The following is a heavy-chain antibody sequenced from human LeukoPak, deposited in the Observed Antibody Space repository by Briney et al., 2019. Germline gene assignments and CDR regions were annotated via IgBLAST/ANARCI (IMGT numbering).Heavy chain of an antibody. CDR3: ATDLKKGDSGCFDY. J-gene: IGHJ4*02. Sequence: EASVKVSCKASGYTFTGYYMHWVRQAPGQGLEWMGWINTNTGNPTYAQGFTGRFVFSLDTSVSTAYLHISSLEAEDTAIYYCATDLKKGDSGCFDYWGQGTLVTVSS. CDR2: INTNTGNP. V-gene: IGHV7-4-1*02. CDR1: GYTFTGYY. D-gene: IGHD6-19*01.